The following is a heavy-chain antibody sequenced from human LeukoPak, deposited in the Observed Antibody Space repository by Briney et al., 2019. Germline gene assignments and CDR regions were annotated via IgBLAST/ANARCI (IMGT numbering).Heavy chain of an antibody. D-gene: IGHD3-22*01. J-gene: IGHJ4*02. V-gene: IGHV4-34*01. CDR2: INHSGST. Sequence: SETLSLTCAVYGGSFGGYYWSWLRQPPGKGLEWIGEINHSGSTNYNPSLKSRVTISVDTSKNQFSLKLSSVTAADTAVYYCARTPRRYYYDSRNWGFDYWGQGTLVTVSS. CDR1: GGSFGGYY. CDR3: ARTPRRYYYDSRNWGFDY.